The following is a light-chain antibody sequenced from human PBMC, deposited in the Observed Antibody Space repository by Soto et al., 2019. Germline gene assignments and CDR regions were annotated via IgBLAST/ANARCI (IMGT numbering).Light chain of an antibody. CDR3: QQYGSSPRT. CDR1: QSGSSGS. J-gene: IGKJ1*01. CDR2: GAS. Sequence: DNELTQSPGTLSLSPGERGSLXCRASQSGSSGSSAWYQQEPGQAPRLPTYGASSRANGIPDRFSGSGSGTDFTLTIRTLEPEDFAVYYCQQYGSSPRTFGQGTKVDIK. V-gene: IGKV3-20*01.